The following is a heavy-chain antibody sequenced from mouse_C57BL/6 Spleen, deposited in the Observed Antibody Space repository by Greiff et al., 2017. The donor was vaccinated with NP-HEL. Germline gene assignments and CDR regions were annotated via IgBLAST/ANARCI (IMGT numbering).Heavy chain of an antibody. D-gene: IGHD2-3*01. CDR3: ARDDPFAY. CDR2: IHPNSGST. CDR1: GYTFTSYW. Sequence: VQLQQSGAELVKPGASVKLSCKASGYTFTSYWMHWVKQRPGQGLEWIGMIHPNSGSTNYNEKFKSKATLTVDKSSSTAYLQLSSLTSEDSAVYYCARDDPFAYWGQGTLVTVSA. V-gene: IGHV1-64*01. J-gene: IGHJ3*01.